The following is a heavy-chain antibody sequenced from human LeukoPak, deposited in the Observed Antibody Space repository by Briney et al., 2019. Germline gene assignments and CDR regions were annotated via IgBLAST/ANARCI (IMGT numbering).Heavy chain of an antibody. CDR3: ARPSVRGFDV. CDR2: LYSGGTT. V-gene: IGHV3-53*01. CDR1: GLSLSADY. D-gene: IGHD3-10*02. Sequence: GGSLRLSCAASGLSLSADYMSWVRQSPGRGLEWVSVLYSGGTTYYADSLEGRITISRGNSKNTLYLEMNSLRDEDTAVYYCARPSVRGFDVWGQGTILIVSS. J-gene: IGHJ3*01.